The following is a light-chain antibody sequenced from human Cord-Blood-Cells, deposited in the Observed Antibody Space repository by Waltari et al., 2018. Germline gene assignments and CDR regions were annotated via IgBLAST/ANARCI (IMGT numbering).Light chain of an antibody. V-gene: IGKV1-39*01. CDR2: AAS. Sequence: DIQKTQSPSSLSASVGDRVTITCRASQSISSYFNLYQQKPGKAPKLLIYAASNLQSGVPSRFSGIGSGTDFTLSISSLQPEDFATYYCQQSYSTPWTFGQGTKVEIK. J-gene: IGKJ1*01. CDR1: QSISSY. CDR3: QQSYSTPWT.